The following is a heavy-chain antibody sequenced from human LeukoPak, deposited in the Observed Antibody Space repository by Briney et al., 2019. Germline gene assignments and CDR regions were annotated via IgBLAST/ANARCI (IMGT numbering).Heavy chain of an antibody. D-gene: IGHD3-22*01. Sequence: GGSLRLSCAASGFTFSSYWMSWVRQAPGKGLEWVANINQDGGEKYYVDSVKGRFTISRDNAKSSLYLQMNSLRADDTAVYYCARDRALYDSRRGYYYTEDDYWGQGTLVTVSS. CDR1: GFTFSSYW. J-gene: IGHJ4*02. V-gene: IGHV3-7*01. CDR2: INQDGGEK. CDR3: ARDRALYDSRRGYYYTEDDY.